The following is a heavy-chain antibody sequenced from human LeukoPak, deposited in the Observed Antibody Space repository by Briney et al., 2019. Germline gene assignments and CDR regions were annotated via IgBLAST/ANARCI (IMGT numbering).Heavy chain of an antibody. J-gene: IGHJ5*02. Sequence: ASVKVSCKASGYTFTDYYMHWVRQAPGQELEWMGWINPNSGGTNYAQQFQGRVTITRDTSISTAYMELSNLRSDDTAVYYCARGIASAGGRLFDPWGQGTLVTVSS. CDR2: INPNSGGT. CDR3: ARGIASAGGRLFDP. D-gene: IGHD6-13*01. V-gene: IGHV1-2*02. CDR1: GYTFTDYY.